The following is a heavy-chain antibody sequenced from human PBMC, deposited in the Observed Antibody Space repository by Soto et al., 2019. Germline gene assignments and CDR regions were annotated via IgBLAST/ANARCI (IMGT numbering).Heavy chain of an antibody. D-gene: IGHD4-4*01. J-gene: IGHJ4*01. Sequence: SETLSLTCTVSGGSISSGGYYWSWIRQHPGKGLEWIGYIYYSGSTYYNPSLKSRVTISVDTSKNQFSLKLSSVNATDTTLYHCARLVHTVPYLDYVGQETLVTVSS. CDR3: ARLVHTVPYLDY. V-gene: IGHV4-31*03. CDR2: IYYSGST. CDR1: GGSISSGGYY.